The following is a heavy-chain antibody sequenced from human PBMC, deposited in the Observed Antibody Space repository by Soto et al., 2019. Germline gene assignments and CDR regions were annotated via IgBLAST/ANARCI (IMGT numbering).Heavy chain of an antibody. J-gene: IGHJ4*02. D-gene: IGHD2-21*01. CDR1: GFTFSSYA. CDR3: AKHPVVVSYFDY. CDR2: ISGSGGST. V-gene: IGHV3-23*01. Sequence: EVQLLESGGGLVQPGGSLRLSCAASGFTFSSYAMSWVRQAPGKGLEWVSAISGSGGSTYYADSVKGRFTISRDNSKNTLYLQMTSLRAEDTAVYYCAKHPVVVSYFDYWGQGTLVTVSS.